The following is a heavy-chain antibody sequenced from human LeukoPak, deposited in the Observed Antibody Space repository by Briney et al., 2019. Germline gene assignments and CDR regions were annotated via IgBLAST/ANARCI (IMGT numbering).Heavy chain of an antibody. CDR3: ARGGVAGGNDY. J-gene: IGHJ4*02. Sequence: GGSLRLSCTASGFTLSNFWMNWVRQAPGKGLEWVAIINRDGTQKHYVDSVKGRFTISRDNAKNTLHLQMNSLRAEDTAVYYCARGGVAGGNDYWGQGTLVTVSS. CDR1: GFTLSNFW. D-gene: IGHD3-16*01. V-gene: IGHV3-7*02. CDR2: INRDGTQK.